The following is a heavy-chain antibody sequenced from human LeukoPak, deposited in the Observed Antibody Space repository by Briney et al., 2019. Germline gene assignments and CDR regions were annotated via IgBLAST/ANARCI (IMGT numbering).Heavy chain of an antibody. V-gene: IGHV4-4*07. CDR1: GGSISSYY. D-gene: IGHD6-13*01. J-gene: IGHJ2*01. CDR3: ARVRSSSSLSPWYFDL. Sequence: SETLSLTCTVSGGSISSYYWSWIRQPAGKGLEWIGRIYTSGSTNYNPSLKSRVTMSVDTSKNQFSLELSSVTAADTAVYYCARVRSSSSLSPWYFDLWGRGTLVTVSS. CDR2: IYTSGST.